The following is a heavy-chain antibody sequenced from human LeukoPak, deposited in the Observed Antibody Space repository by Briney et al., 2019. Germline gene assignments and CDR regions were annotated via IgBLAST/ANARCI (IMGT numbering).Heavy chain of an antibody. Sequence: ASVNVSCKASGYTFTNYDINWVRQATGQGLEWMGWMNPKSGNTGYAQKLQGRVTMSMDTSISTAYMELTSLRSEDTAVYYCVAMLYWGQGTLVTVSS. D-gene: IGHD3-16*01. CDR3: VAMLY. J-gene: IGHJ4*02. V-gene: IGHV1-8*01. CDR1: GYTFTNYD. CDR2: MNPKSGNT.